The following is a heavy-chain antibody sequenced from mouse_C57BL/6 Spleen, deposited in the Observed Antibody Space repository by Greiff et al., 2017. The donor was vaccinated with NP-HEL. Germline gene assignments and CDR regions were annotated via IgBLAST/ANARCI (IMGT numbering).Heavy chain of an antibody. J-gene: IGHJ4*01. CDR2: IYPGNSDT. D-gene: IGHD2-1*01. CDR3: TSGLYYGNENYAMDY. CDR1: GYTFTSYW. V-gene: IGHV1-5*01. Sequence: EVQLQESGTVLARPGASVKMSCKTSGYTFTSYWMHWVKQRPGQGLEWIGAIYPGNSDTSYNQKFKGKAKLTAVTSASTAYMELSSLTNEDSAVYYCTSGLYYGNENYAMDYWGQGTSVTVSS.